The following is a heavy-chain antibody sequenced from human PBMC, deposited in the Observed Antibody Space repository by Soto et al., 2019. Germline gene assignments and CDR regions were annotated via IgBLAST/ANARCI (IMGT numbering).Heavy chain of an antibody. D-gene: IGHD3-9*01. Sequence: EVQLLESGGGLVQPGGSLRLSCAASGFTFSSYAMSWVRQAPGKGLEWVSAISGSGGSTYYADSVKGRFTISRDNSKNTLYLQMNSLRAEDTAVYYCAKDPSPYYDILTGYSNWFDPWGQGTLVTVSS. CDR2: ISGSGGST. CDR3: AKDPSPYYDILTGYSNWFDP. CDR1: GFTFSSYA. V-gene: IGHV3-23*01. J-gene: IGHJ5*02.